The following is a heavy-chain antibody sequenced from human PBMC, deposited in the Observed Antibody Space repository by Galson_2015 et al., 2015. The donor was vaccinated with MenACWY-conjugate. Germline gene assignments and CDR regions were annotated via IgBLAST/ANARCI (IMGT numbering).Heavy chain of an antibody. J-gene: IGHJ4*02. CDR3: ARIWFGEVLEVDG. CDR1: GFTFSSYW. D-gene: IGHD3-10*01. CDR2: INGAGSRA. V-gene: IGHV3-74*03. Sequence: SLRLSCAASGFTFSSYWMHWVRQPPGKGLVWVSRINGAGSRAEYADSVEGRFTIYRDNAKNTLFLQMNSLRVEDTGVYYCARIWFGEVLEVDGWGQGTLVTVSS.